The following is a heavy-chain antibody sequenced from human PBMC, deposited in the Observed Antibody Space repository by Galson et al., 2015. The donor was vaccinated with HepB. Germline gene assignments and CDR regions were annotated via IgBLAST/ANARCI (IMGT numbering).Heavy chain of an antibody. J-gene: IGHJ4*02. Sequence: SLRLSCAASGFTFSSYAMSWVRQAPGKGLEWVSAISGSGGSTYYADSVKGRFTISRDNSKNTLYLQMNSLRAEDTAVYYCAKVPEPDFWSGKTDYFDYWGQGTLVTVSS. CDR2: ISGSGGST. V-gene: IGHV3-23*01. D-gene: IGHD3-3*01. CDR1: GFTFSSYA. CDR3: AKVPEPDFWSGKTDYFDY.